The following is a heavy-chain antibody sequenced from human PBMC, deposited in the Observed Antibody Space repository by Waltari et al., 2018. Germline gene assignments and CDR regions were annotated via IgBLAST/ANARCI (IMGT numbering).Heavy chain of an antibody. CDR1: GFTFSGSA. V-gene: IGHV3-73*01. J-gene: IGHJ2*01. D-gene: IGHD1-26*01. CDR2: IRSKANSYAT. CDR3: TRIKGVGTYYWYFDL. Sequence: EVQLVESGGGLVQPGGSLKLSCAASGFTFSGSAMHWVRQASGKGLEWVGRIRSKANSYATAYAASVKGRFTISRDDSKNTAYLQMNSLKTEDTAVYYCTRIKGVGTYYWYFDLWGRGTLVTVSS.